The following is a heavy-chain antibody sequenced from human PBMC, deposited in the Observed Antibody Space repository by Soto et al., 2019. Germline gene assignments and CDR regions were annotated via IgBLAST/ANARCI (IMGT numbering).Heavy chain of an antibody. CDR2: INAGNGNT. Sequence: GASVKVSCKASGYTFTSYAMHWVRQAPGQRLEWMGWINAGNGNTKYSQKFQGRVTITRDTSASTAYMELSSLRSEDTAVYYCARSIVVVTAANYGGKGPLVTVPS. D-gene: IGHD2-21*02. CDR1: GYTFTSYA. V-gene: IGHV1-3*01. J-gene: IGHJ4*02. CDR3: ARSIVVVTAANY.